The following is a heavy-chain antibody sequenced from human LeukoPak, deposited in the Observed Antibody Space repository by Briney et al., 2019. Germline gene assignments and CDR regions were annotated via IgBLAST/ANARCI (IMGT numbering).Heavy chain of an antibody. CDR1: GFTFTSYT. Sequence: GGSLRLSCAASGFTFTSYTMNWVRQAPGKGLEWISYIRTSGGVVSYTDSVRGRFTISTDSAKNSLYLQMNSLRDDDTAVYYCVRDQFYAFDVWGQGTMVTVSS. V-gene: IGHV3-48*02. CDR3: VRDQFYAFDV. J-gene: IGHJ3*01. CDR2: IRTSGGVV.